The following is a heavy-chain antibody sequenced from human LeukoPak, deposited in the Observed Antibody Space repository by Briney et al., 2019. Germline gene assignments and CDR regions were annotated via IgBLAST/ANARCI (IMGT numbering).Heavy chain of an antibody. CDR1: GFTFTSYT. Sequence: GGSLRLSCAASGFTFTSYTMNWVRQAPGKGLEWISYIRTSGGVVSYTDSVRGRFTISTDSAKNSLYLQMNSLRDDDTAVYYCVRDQFYAFDVWGQGTMVTVSS. V-gene: IGHV3-48*02. CDR3: VRDQFYAFDV. J-gene: IGHJ3*01. CDR2: IRTSGGVV.